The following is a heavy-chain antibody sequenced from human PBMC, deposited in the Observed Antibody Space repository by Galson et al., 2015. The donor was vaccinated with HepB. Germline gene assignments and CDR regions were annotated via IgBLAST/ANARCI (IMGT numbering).Heavy chain of an antibody. D-gene: IGHD5-12*01. Sequence: QSGAEVKKPGESLKISCKGSGYSFTNYWIGWVCQMPGKGLEWMGIIYPSDSDTRYSPSFQGQVTISADKSISTAYLQWSSLKASDSAIYYCARHLYSGYDLDLDYWGQGTLVTVFS. CDR3: ARHLYSGYDLDLDY. V-gene: IGHV5-51*01. J-gene: IGHJ4*02. CDR1: GYSFTNYW. CDR2: IYPSDSDT.